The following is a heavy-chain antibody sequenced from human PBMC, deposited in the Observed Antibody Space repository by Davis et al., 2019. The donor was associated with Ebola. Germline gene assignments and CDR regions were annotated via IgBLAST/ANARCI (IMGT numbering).Heavy chain of an antibody. CDR1: GGTFSSYA. J-gene: IGHJ6*02. Sequence: AASVKVSCKASGGTFSSYAISWVRQAPGQGLEWMGGIIPIFGTANYAQKFQGRVTITADKSTSTAYMELSSLRSEDTAVYYCARPGYYYGMDVWGQGTAVTVSS. V-gene: IGHV1-69*06. CDR2: IIPIFGTA. CDR3: ARPGYYYGMDV.